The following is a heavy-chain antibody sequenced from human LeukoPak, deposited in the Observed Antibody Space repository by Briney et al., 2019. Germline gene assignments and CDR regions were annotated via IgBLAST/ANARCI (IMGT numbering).Heavy chain of an antibody. V-gene: IGHV4-30-4*08. D-gene: IGHD3-3*01. CDR2: IYYGGST. CDR1: GGSISSGDYY. J-gene: IGHJ4*02. CDR3: ARTYYDFWSGYYGPWYFDY. Sequence: PSETLSLTCTVSGGSISSGDYYWSWIRQPPGKGLEWIGYIYYGGSTYYNPSLKSRVTISVDTSKNQFSLKLSSVTAADTAVYYCARTYYDFWSGYYGPWYFDYWGQGTLVTVSS.